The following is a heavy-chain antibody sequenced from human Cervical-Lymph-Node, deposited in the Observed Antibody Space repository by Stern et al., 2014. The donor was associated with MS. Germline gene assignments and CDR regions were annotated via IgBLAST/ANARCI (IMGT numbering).Heavy chain of an antibody. D-gene: IGHD4-17*01. V-gene: IGHV1-2*06. CDR3: ARRVTRNNFDS. CDR2: INPNSGGT. CDR1: GYTFTNYY. Sequence: VQLVQSGAEVKKPGASMKVSCKASGYTFTNYYIHWVRQAPGQGLEGMGRINPNSGGTKYAQKFQGRVPLTRDTSVSTAYMEVSRLMSDDTAVYYCARRVTRNNFDSWGQGTLVTVSS. J-gene: IGHJ4*02.